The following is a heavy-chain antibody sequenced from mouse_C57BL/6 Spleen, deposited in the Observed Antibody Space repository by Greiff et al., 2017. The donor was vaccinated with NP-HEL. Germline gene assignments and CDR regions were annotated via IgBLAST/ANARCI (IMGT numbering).Heavy chain of an antibody. V-gene: IGHV7-3*01. D-gene: IGHD3-2*02. CDR2: IRNKANGYTT. J-gene: IGHJ3*01. Sequence: EVKLVESGGGLVQPGGSLSLSCAASGFTFTDYYMSWVRQPPGKALEWLGFIRNKANGYTTEYSASVKGRFTISRDNSQSILYLQMNALRAEDSATYYCARYMTAQALCAYWGQGTLVTVSA. CDR3: ARYMTAQALCAY. CDR1: GFTFTDYY.